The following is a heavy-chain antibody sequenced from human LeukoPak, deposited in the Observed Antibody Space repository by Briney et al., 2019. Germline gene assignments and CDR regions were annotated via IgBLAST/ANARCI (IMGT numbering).Heavy chain of an antibody. Sequence: SETLSLTCTVSGGSISSYYWGWIRQPPGKGLEWIGNIYHSGSTYYNPSLKSRVTISVDTSKNQFSLKLNSVTAADTAVYYCARSTYYYDSSADYWGQGTLVTVSS. CDR1: GGSISSYY. D-gene: IGHD3-22*01. CDR2: IYHSGST. CDR3: ARSTYYYDSSADY. V-gene: IGHV4-59*12. J-gene: IGHJ4*02.